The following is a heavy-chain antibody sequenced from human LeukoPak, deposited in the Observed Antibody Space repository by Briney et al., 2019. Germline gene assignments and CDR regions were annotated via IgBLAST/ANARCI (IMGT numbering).Heavy chain of an antibody. CDR1: GGSISSYY. D-gene: IGHD3-22*01. J-gene: IGHJ4*02. Sequence: SETLSLTCTVSGGSISSYYWSWIRQPAGKGLEWIGRNYTSGSTNYNPSLKSRVTMSVDTSKNQFSLKLSSVTAADTAVYYCARDTYYYDSSGYYFDYWGQGTLVTVSS. V-gene: IGHV4-4*07. CDR2: NYTSGST. CDR3: ARDTYYYDSSGYYFDY.